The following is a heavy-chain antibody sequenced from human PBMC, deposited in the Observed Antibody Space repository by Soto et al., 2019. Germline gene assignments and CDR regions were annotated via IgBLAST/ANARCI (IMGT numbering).Heavy chain of an antibody. CDR1: GGSFSGYY. D-gene: IGHD6-6*01. Sequence: SETLSLTCAVYGGSFSGYYWSWIRQPPGKGLEWIGEINHSGSTNYNPSLKSRVTISVDTSKNQFSLKLSSVTAADTAVYYCARRYSSSPRLPPRYWGQGTLVTVSS. CDR2: INHSGST. V-gene: IGHV4-34*01. CDR3: ARRYSSSPRLPPRY. J-gene: IGHJ4*02.